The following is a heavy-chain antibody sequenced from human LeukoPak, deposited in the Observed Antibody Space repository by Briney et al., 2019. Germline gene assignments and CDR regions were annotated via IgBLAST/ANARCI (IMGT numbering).Heavy chain of an antibody. D-gene: IGHD2-21*02. Sequence: PGGSLRLSCAASGFTFSSYSMNWVRQAPGKGLEWVSSISSSSSYIYYADSVKGRFTISRDNAKNSLYLQMNSLRAEDTAVYYCARDNLEGDCGGDCLNGAFDIWGQGTIVTVSS. V-gene: IGHV3-21*01. CDR1: GFTFSSYS. CDR3: ARDNLEGDCGGDCLNGAFDI. CDR2: ISSSSSYI. J-gene: IGHJ3*02.